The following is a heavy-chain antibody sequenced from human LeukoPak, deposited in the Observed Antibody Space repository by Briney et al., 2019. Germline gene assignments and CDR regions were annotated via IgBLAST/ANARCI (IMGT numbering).Heavy chain of an antibody. CDR1: GGSISSSNW. D-gene: IGHD3-22*01. CDR3: ASHAPYDSSGYSPFGY. J-gene: IGHJ4*02. CDR2: IYHRGST. V-gene: IGHV4-4*02. Sequence: SETLSLTCAVSGGSISSSNWWSWVRQPPGKGLEWIGEIYHRGSTNYNPSLKSRVTISVDKSKNQFSLKLSSVTAADTAVYYCASHAPYDSSGYSPFGYWGQGTLVTVSS.